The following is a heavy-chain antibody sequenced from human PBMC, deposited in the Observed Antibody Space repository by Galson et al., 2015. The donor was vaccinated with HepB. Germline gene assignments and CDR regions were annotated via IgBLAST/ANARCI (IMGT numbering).Heavy chain of an antibody. J-gene: IGHJ4*02. CDR1: GYSFTSYW. Sequence: QSGAEVKKPGESLRISCKGSGYSFTSYWISWVRQMPGRGLEWMGRIDPSDSYTNYSPSFQGHVTISADKSISTAYLQWSSLKASDTAMYYCALKHSSSQATTDYWGQGTLVTVSS. V-gene: IGHV5-10-1*01. CDR3: ALKHSSSQATTDY. D-gene: IGHD6-13*01. CDR2: IDPSDSYT.